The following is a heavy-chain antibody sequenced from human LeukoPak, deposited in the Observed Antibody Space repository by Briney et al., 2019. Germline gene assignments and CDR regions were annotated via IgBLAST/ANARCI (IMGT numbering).Heavy chain of an antibody. D-gene: IGHD6-19*01. CDR2: IYSGGNT. J-gene: IGHJ4*02. CDR1: GFTVSSNY. Sequence: GGSLRLSCAASGFTVSSNYMTWVRQAPGKGLEWVSVIYSGGNTYYADSVKGRFTISRDNSKNTVYLQMDSLRAEDTAVYYCAKSSSGWYEGDYWGQGTLVTVSS. V-gene: IGHV3-66*01. CDR3: AKSSSGWYEGDY.